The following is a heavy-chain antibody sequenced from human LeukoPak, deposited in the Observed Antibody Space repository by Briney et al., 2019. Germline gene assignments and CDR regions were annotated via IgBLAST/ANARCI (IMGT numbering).Heavy chain of an antibody. CDR2: IYPGDSDT. V-gene: IGHV5-51*01. CDR1: GYSFTSYW. Sequence: GAALKISCKGSGYSFTSYWIGLGRQLAGKGLERRGIIYPGDSDTRYSPSFQGQVTISADKSISTAYLQWSSLKASDTAMYYCARRGSYSSSWYGYYFDYWGQGTLVTVSS. D-gene: IGHD6-13*01. CDR3: ARRGSYSSSWYGYYFDY. J-gene: IGHJ4*02.